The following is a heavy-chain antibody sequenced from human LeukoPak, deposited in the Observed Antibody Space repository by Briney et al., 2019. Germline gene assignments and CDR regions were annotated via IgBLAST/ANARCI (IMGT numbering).Heavy chain of an antibody. V-gene: IGHV3-23*01. CDR3: AKDGSRYYYYYGMDV. Sequence: GGSLRLSCADSGFTFSSYAMSWVRPAPGKGLEWVSAISGSGGSTYYADSVKGRFTISRDNSKNTLYLQMNSLRAEDTAVYYCAKDGSRYYYYYGMDVWGQGTTVTVSS. D-gene: IGHD1-26*01. J-gene: IGHJ6*02. CDR1: GFTFSSYA. CDR2: ISGSGGST.